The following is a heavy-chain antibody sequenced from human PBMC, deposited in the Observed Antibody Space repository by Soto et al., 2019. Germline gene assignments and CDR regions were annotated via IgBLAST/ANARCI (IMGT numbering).Heavy chain of an antibody. CDR1: GYTFTSYA. D-gene: IGHD3-16*01. J-gene: IGHJ6*02. V-gene: IGHV1-3*01. Sequence: AASVKVSCKASGYTFTSYAMHWVRQAPGQRLEWMGWINAGNGNTKYSQKFQGRVTITRDTSASTAYMELSSLRSEDTAVYYCAREGGISFFHKYYYYYYGMDVWGQGTTVTVSS. CDR2: INAGNGNT. CDR3: AREGGISFFHKYYYYYYGMDV.